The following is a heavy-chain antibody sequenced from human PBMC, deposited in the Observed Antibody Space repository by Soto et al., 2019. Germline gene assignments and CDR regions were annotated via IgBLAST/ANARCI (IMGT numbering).Heavy chain of an antibody. CDR3: ARRLAVAGKRFDP. CDR2: MNPYSGYT. CDR1: GYTFTSYE. V-gene: IGHV1-8*01. Sequence: QVQLVQSGAEVKKPGASVKVSCKASGYTFTSYEINWVRQATGQGLEWMGWMNPYSGYTDYAQKFQGRVTMTRNTSITTAYMELSSLTSEYTAVYFCARRLAVAGKRFDPWGQGTLVTVSS. D-gene: IGHD6-19*01. J-gene: IGHJ5*02.